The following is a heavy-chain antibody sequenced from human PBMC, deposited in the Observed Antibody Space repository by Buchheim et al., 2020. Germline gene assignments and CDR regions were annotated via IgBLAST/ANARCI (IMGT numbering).Heavy chain of an antibody. CDR2: ISGSGGST. Sequence: EVQLLESGGGLVQPGGSLRLSCAASGFTSSTYAMSWVRQAPGKGLEWVSTISGSGGSTYYADSVKGRFTLSRDNSKNTLCLQMNSLRVEDTAVYYCAKVGRSGGSCYSGFDYWGQGTL. J-gene: IGHJ4*02. CDR3: AKVGRSGGSCYSGFDY. V-gene: IGHV3-23*01. CDR1: GFTSSTYA. D-gene: IGHD2-15*01.